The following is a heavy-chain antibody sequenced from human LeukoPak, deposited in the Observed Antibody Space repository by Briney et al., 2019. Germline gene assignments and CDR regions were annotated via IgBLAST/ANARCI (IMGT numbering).Heavy chain of an antibody. J-gene: IGHJ4*02. V-gene: IGHV3-21*01. Sequence: GGSLRLSCAASGFTFSSYFMSWVRQAPGRGLEWVSTITGSGGNTYYADSVKGRFTIFRDNAKNSLYLQMNSLRAEDTAVYYCARASGDTVDTTTMGSYWGQGTLVTVSS. CDR3: ARASGDTVDTTTMGSY. CDR2: ITGSGGNT. CDR1: GFTFSSYF. D-gene: IGHD5-18*01.